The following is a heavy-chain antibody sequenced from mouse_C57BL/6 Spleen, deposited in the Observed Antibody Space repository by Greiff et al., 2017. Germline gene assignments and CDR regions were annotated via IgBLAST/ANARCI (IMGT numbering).Heavy chain of an antibody. CDR1: GYTFTDYN. CDR2: INPNNGGT. CDR3: ARGGHYYDSSYWYFDV. V-gene: IGHV1-18*01. J-gene: IGHJ1*03. Sequence: VQRVESGPELVKPGASVKIPCKASGYTFTDYNMDWVKQSHGKSLEWIGDINPNNGGTIYNQKFKGKATLTVDKSSSTAYLEIRSLTSEDTAVYYCARGGHYYDSSYWYFDVWGTGTTVTVSS. D-gene: IGHD1-1*01.